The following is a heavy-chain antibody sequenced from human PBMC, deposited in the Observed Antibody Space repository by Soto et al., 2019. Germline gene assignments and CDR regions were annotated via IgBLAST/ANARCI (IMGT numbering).Heavy chain of an antibody. D-gene: IGHD4-17*01. Sequence: GGSLRLSCAASGFTFSSYGMHWVRQAPGKGLEWVAVISYDGSNKYYADSVKGRFTIPRDNSKNTLYLQMSSLRAVDTAVYYCVHPRSTVQIPPTWGQGTLVTVSS. CDR3: VHPRSTVQIPPT. CDR1: GFTFSSYG. J-gene: IGHJ5*02. V-gene: IGHV3-30*03. CDR2: ISYDGSNK.